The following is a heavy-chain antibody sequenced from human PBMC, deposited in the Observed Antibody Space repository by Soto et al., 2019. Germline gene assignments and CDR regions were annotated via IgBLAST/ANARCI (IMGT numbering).Heavy chain of an antibody. V-gene: IGHV4-31*03. Sequence: SETLSLTCTVSGGSISSGGYYWSWIRQHPGKGLEWIGYIYYSGSTYYNPSLKSRVTISVDTSKNQFSLKLSSVTAADTAVYYCARASSTRGYSYGYWFDPWGQATLVTVSS. CDR1: GGSISSGGYY. CDR2: IYYSGST. CDR3: ARASSTRGYSYGYWFDP. J-gene: IGHJ5*02. D-gene: IGHD5-18*01.